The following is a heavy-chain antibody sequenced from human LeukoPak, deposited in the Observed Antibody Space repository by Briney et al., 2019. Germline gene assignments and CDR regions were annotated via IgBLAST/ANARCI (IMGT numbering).Heavy chain of an antibody. Sequence: SETLSLTCAVYGGSFSGYYWSWIRQPPGKGLEWIGEINHSGSTNYNPSLKSRVTISVDTSKNQFSLKLSSVTAADTAVYYCARAYVDTAMVLHVGATVDYYHMDVWGKGTTVTVSS. V-gene: IGHV4-34*01. CDR3: ARAYVDTAMVLHVGATVDYYHMDV. CDR2: INHSGST. J-gene: IGHJ6*03. CDR1: GGSFSGYY. D-gene: IGHD5-18*01.